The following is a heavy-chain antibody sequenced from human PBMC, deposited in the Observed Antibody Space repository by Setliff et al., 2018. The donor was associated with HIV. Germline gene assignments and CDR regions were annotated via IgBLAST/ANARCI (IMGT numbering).Heavy chain of an antibody. Sequence: SVKVSCKASGGTSYAINWVRQAPGQGLEWMGQIITVLDITNYAQKFQGRVTITTDESTSTAYMELSSLRSEDTAVYYCAGGWSENTVMVQVEYFRHWGQGTLVTVSS. CDR3: AGGWSENTVMVQVEYFRH. V-gene: IGHV1-69*10. CDR2: IITVLDIT. CDR1: GGTSYA. J-gene: IGHJ1*01. D-gene: IGHD5-18*01.